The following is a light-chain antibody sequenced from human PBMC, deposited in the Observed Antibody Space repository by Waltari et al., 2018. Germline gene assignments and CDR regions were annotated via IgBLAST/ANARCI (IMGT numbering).Light chain of an antibody. CDR3: CAYAGSYILL. V-gene: IGLV2-11*01. CDR2: DVS. J-gene: IGLJ3*02. CDR1: RSDIGGHND. Sequence: QSALTQPRSVSGSPGQSVTISCTGTRSDIGGHNDVSWYQQHPCKAPKVMIYDVSKRPSGVPDRFSRSKSDSTASLTISGLQADDEADYYCCAYAGSYILLFGGGTKLTVL.